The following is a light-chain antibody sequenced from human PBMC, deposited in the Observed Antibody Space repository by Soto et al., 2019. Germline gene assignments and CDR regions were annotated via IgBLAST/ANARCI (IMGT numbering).Light chain of an antibody. Sequence: IQLTQSPSSLSASVGDRVTITCRASQGISSALAWYQQKQGKAPKLLIYDASSLESGVPSRFSGSGSGTDFTLTISSLQPEDFATYDCQQFNSYPLTFGRGTKVEIK. CDR3: QQFNSYPLT. J-gene: IGKJ4*01. V-gene: IGKV1-13*02. CDR1: QGISSA. CDR2: DAS.